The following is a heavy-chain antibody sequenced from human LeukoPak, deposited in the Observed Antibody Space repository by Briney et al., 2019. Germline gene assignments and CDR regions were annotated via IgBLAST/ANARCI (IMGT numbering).Heavy chain of an antibody. Sequence: PGGSLRLSCAVSGFTVSSNYMSWVRQAPGKGLEWVSVIYSGGSTYYADSVKGRFTISRDNSKNTLYLQMNSLRAEDTAVYYCARYLSGWFYFDYWGQGTLVTVSS. V-gene: IGHV3-53*01. CDR3: ARYLSGWFYFDY. CDR1: GFTVSSNY. CDR2: IYSGGST. D-gene: IGHD6-19*01. J-gene: IGHJ4*02.